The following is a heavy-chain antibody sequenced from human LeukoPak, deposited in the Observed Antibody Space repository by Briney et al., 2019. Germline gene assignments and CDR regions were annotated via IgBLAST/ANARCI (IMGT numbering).Heavy chain of an antibody. V-gene: IGHV4-38-2*01. D-gene: IGHD4-17*01. J-gene: IGHJ4*02. Sequence: KPSETLSLTCAVSSYSISSGSYWGWIRQSPGKGLEWVGSIFHSGNSYYNPSLKSRLTMSGDTSKNQVSLKLTSVTAADTALYYCARVTYVDDMLYQYFDYWGQGILVTVSS. CDR1: SYSISSGSY. CDR2: IFHSGNS. CDR3: ARVTYVDDMLYQYFDY.